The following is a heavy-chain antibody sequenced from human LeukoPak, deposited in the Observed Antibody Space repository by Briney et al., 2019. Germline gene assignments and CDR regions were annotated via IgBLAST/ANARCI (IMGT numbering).Heavy chain of an antibody. D-gene: IGHD5-24*01. CDR2: IYHSGST. CDR3: AREISLQGALFDY. J-gene: IGHJ4*02. Sequence: SETLSLTCTVSGGSISSGGYYWSWIRQPPGKGLEWIGYIYHSGSTYYNPSLKSRVTISVDRSKNQFSLKLSSVTAADTAVYYCAREISLQGALFDYWGQGTLVTVSS. V-gene: IGHV4-30-2*01. CDR1: GGSISSGGYY.